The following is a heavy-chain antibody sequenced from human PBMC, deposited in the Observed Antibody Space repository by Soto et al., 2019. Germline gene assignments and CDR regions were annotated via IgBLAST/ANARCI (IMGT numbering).Heavy chain of an antibody. CDR3: ACNRGVGAFDI. V-gene: IGHV3-21*01. D-gene: IGHD3-10*01. CDR1: GGTFSSYS. CDR2: ISSSSSYI. J-gene: IGHJ3*02. Sequence: VQLVQSGAEVKKPGSSVKVSCKASGGTFSSYSMNWVRQAPGKGLEWVSSISSSSSYIYYADSVKGRFTISRDNAKNSLYLQMNSLRAEDTAVYYCACNRGVGAFDIWGQGTMVTVSS.